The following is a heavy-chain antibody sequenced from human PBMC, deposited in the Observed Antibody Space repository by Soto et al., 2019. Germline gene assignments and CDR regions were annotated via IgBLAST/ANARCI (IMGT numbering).Heavy chain of an antibody. J-gene: IGHJ4*02. Sequence: TSETLSLTCSVSDDSINSDKYYWGWIRQTPGKGLEWIGSIYYRGNAYYNPSLQTRVTISLDKSKSQFSLKLNSVTAADSAVYFCARLEGLATISYYFDFWGPGALVTVS. V-gene: IGHV4-39*01. CDR1: DDSINSDKYY. D-gene: IGHD5-12*01. CDR3: ARLEGLATISYYFDF. CDR2: IYYRGNA.